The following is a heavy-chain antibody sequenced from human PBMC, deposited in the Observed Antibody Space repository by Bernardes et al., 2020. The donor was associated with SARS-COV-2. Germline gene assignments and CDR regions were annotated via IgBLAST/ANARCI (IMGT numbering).Heavy chain of an antibody. CDR1: GFTFSSYS. Sequence: GGSLRLSCAASGFTFSSYSMNWVRQAPGKGLEWVSYISSSSTIYYADSVKGRFTISRDNAKNSLYLQMNSLRAEDTAVYYCARVGWGCSSTSCYATYYYYMDVWGKGTTVTVSS. D-gene: IGHD2-2*01. CDR3: ARVGWGCSSTSCYATYYYYMDV. J-gene: IGHJ6*03. CDR2: ISSSSTI. V-gene: IGHV3-48*04.